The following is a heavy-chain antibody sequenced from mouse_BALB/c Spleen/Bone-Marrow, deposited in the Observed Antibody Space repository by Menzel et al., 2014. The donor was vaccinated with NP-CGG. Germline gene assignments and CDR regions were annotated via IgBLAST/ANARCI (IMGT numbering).Heavy chain of an antibody. D-gene: IGHD2-2*01. CDR1: GFNIKDTY. CDR3: ARWLRRYYAMDY. Sequence: EVQFQQSGPELVKAGASVKFSCTASGFNIKDTYMHWVKQRPEQGLEWIGRIDPANGNTKYDPKSQGKATITADTSSNTAYLQLSSLTSEDTAVYYCARWLRRYYAMDYWGQGTSVTVSS. V-gene: IGHV14-3*02. CDR2: IDPANGNT. J-gene: IGHJ4*01.